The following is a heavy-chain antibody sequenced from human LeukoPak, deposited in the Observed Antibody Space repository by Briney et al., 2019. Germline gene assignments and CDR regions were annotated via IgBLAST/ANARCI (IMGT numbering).Heavy chain of an antibody. CDR3: AKDRAVTTFLGWFDP. Sequence: LPGGSLRLSCAASGFTFVDYAMHWVRQAPGKGLEWVSLISGDGGSTYYAASVKGRFTISRDNSKNSLYLQMNSLRTEDIALYYCAKDRAVTTFLGWFDPWGQGTLVTVSS. V-gene: IGHV3-43*02. J-gene: IGHJ5*02. D-gene: IGHD4-17*01. CDR2: ISGDGGST. CDR1: GFTFVDYA.